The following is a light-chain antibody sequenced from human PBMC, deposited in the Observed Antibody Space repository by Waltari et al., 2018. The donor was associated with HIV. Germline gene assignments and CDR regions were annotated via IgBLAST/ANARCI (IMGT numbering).Light chain of an antibody. V-gene: IGLV1-44*01. CDR3: AAWDDSLKGGA. Sequence: QSVLAQPPPASGTPGQRVTISCSGNTSTTGGNTVSWYQQLPGTAPKLLIYSNNQRPSGVPDRFSGSTSGTSASLVISGLQSEDEADYYCAAWDDSLKGGAFGPGTKVTVL. CDR2: SNN. CDR1: TSTTGGNT. J-gene: IGLJ1*01.